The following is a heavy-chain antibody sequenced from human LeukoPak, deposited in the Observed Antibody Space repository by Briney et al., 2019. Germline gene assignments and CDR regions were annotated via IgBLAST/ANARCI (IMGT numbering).Heavy chain of an antibody. V-gene: IGHV4-39*07. D-gene: IGHD1-14*01. CDR2: IYYSGST. Sequence: ASETLSLTCTVSGGSISSSSYYWGWIRQPPGKGLEWIGSIYYSGSTYYNPSLKSRVTISVDTSKNQFSLSLRSVTAADTAVYYCTRVYNPDYYYYMDVWGKGTTVTVSS. CDR3: TRVYNPDYYYYMDV. CDR1: GGSISSSSYY. J-gene: IGHJ6*03.